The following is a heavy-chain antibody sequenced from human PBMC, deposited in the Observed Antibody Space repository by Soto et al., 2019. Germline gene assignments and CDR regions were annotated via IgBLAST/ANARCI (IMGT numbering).Heavy chain of an antibody. V-gene: IGHV1-69*01. Sequence: QVQLVQSGADVKKPGSSVKVSCQASGVTFSSETLGWVRQAPGQGLEWVGGIIPLFGTASYAQKFQGRVTITADDSTGTVYMELSSLRSDDTAVYFCATELGENPASPFDAWGQGTLVTVSS. CDR2: IIPLFGTA. D-gene: IGHD3-10*01. CDR1: GVTFSSET. CDR3: ATELGENPASPFDA. J-gene: IGHJ4*02.